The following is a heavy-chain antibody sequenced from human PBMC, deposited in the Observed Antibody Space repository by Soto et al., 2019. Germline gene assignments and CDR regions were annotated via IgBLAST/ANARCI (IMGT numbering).Heavy chain of an antibody. CDR2: ISGTGGSA. J-gene: IGHJ6*02. Sequence: GGSLRLSCAASGLSFSNYAMNWVRQAPGKGLEWVSVISGTGGSADYADSVKGRFTISRDNSKNTLYLQMNSLRAEDTAVYYCANLYGEQWLVRYYYYYGMDVWGQGTTVTVSS. D-gene: IGHD6-19*01. CDR1: GLSFSNYA. V-gene: IGHV3-23*01. CDR3: ANLYGEQWLVRYYYYYGMDV.